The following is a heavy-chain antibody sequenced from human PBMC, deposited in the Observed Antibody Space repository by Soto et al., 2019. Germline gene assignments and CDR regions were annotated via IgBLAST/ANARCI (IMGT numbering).Heavy chain of an antibody. J-gene: IGHJ4*02. Sequence: SETLSLTCTVSGASVSDYYWNWIRQPPGKGLEWIGFIHYTGSNNYNSSLRSRVTMSVDRSRNQFSLMMNSVTAADTAVYYCAGLNWNCGRDCYIDSWGPGILVTVSS. V-gene: IGHV4-59*02. CDR2: IHYTGSN. CDR1: GASVSDYY. CDR3: AGLNWNCGRDCYIDS. D-gene: IGHD2-21*02.